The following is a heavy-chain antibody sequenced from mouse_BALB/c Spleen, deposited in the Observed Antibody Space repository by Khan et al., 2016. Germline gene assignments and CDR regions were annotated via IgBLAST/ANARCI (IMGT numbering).Heavy chain of an antibody. CDR2: IRSKSNNYAT. V-gene: IGHV10S3*01. CDR3: VRDTPFDY. Sequence: EVQLVETGGGLVQPRGSLKLSCAASGFTFNTNAMNWVRQAPGKGLEWVSRIRSKSNNYATYYADSVKDRFTISRDDSQSMLYLQMNNLKTEDTAMYYCVRDTPFDYWGQGTLVTVSA. J-gene: IGHJ3*01. CDR1: GFTFNTNA.